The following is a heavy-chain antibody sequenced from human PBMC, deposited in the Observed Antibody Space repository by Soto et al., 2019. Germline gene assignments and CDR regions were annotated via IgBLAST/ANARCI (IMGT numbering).Heavy chain of an antibody. CDR1: GYTFTSYA. D-gene: IGHD6-6*01. Sequence: ASVKVSCKASGYTFTSYAMHWVRQAPGQRLEWMGWINAGNGNTKYSQKFQGRVTITRDTSASTAYMELSSLRSEDTAVYYCARVGVAAYGMDVWGHGTTVTVSS. CDR2: INAGNGNT. V-gene: IGHV1-3*01. J-gene: IGHJ6*02. CDR3: ARVGVAAYGMDV.